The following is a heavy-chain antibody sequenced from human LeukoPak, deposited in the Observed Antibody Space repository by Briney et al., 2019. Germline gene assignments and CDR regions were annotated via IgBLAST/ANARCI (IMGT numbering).Heavy chain of an antibody. CDR3: ARESHDSSGYFGSGAFDI. J-gene: IGHJ3*02. CDR2: IHSNGIST. CDR1: GFTFSNYP. Sequence: GGSLRLSCAASGFTFSNYPIHWVRQAPGKGLEFVSSIHSNGISTYYGNSVKGRFTVSRDNSKNTLYLQMNSLRAEDTAVYYCARESHDSSGYFGSGAFDIWGQGTMVTVSS. V-gene: IGHV3-64*01. D-gene: IGHD3-22*01.